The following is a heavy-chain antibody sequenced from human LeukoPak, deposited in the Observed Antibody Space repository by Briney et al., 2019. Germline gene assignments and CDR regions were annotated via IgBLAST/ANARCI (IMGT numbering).Heavy chain of an antibody. V-gene: IGHV6-1*01. CDR2: TYYRSKWYN. J-gene: IGHJ6*03. D-gene: IGHD6-19*01. CDR1: GDSVSSNSAA. Sequence: SQTLSLTCAISGDSVSSNSAAWNWIRQSPSRGLEWLGRTYYRSKWYNDYAVSVKSRITINPDTSKNQFSLQLNSVTPEDTAVYYCARGKGGDSSGWLVLYYMDVWGKGTTVTVSS. CDR3: ARGKGGDSSGWLVLYYMDV.